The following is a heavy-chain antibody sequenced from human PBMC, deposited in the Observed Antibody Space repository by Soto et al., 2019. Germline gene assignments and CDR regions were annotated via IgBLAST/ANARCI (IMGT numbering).Heavy chain of an antibody. CDR2: IYYSGST. CDR3: ARETYYYDSSARYFDY. J-gene: IGHJ4*03. D-gene: IGHD3-22*01. Sequence: LSLTCTVSGGSISSGGYYWSWIRQHPGKGLEWIGYIYYSGSTYYNPSLKSRVTISVDTSKNQFSLKLSSVTAADTAVYYCARETYYYDSSARYFDYWGQGTTVTVSS. V-gene: IGHV4-31*03. CDR1: GGSISSGGYY.